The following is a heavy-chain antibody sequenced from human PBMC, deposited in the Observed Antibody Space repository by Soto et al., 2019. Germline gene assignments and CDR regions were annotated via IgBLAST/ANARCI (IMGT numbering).Heavy chain of an antibody. Sequence: GESLKISCAASGFTFSSYSMNWVRQAPGKGLEWVSYISSSSSTIYYADSVKGRFTISRDNAKNSLYLQMNSLRAEDTAVYYCARGEDLTGYSPPFDYWGQGTLVTVSS. CDR2: ISSSSSTI. CDR1: GFTFSSYS. J-gene: IGHJ4*02. V-gene: IGHV3-48*04. D-gene: IGHD3-9*01. CDR3: ARGEDLTGYSPPFDY.